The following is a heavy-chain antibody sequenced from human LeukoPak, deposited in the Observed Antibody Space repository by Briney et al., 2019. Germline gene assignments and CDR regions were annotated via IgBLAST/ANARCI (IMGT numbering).Heavy chain of an antibody. CDR2: ISGSGGST. V-gene: IGHV3-23*01. D-gene: IGHD6-13*01. CDR1: GFTFSSYA. CDR3: ARDLRSRKPAGAAGNGDY. Sequence: GGSLRLSCAASGFTFSSYAMSWVRQAPGKGLEWVSAISGSGGSTYYADSVKGRFTISRDNSKNTLYLQMNSLRAEDTAVYYCARDLRSRKPAGAAGNGDYWGQGTLVTVSS. J-gene: IGHJ4*02.